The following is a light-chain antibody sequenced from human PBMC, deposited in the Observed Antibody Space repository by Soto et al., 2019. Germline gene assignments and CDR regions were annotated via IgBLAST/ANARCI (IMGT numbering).Light chain of an antibody. CDR2: EVS. V-gene: IGLV2-14*01. Sequence: SALTQPASVSGSPGQSLTISCTGTSIDIAPYNYVSWYQQHPGKAPKLIIYEVSYRPSGISNRFSGFKSGNTASLTISGLQAEDEADYYCSSYTSSTNYVFGTGTKVTVL. CDR1: SIDIAPYNY. J-gene: IGLJ1*01. CDR3: SSYTSSTNYV.